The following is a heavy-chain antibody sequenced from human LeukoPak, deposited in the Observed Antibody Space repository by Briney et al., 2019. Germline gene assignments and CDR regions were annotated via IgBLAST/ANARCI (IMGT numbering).Heavy chain of an antibody. CDR2: IYPGDSDT. D-gene: IGHD2-2*01. V-gene: IGHV5-51*01. CDR1: GYSFTSYW. J-gene: IGHJ3*02. Sequence: GESLKISCKGSGYSFTSYWIGWVRQMPGKGLEWMGIIYPGDSDTRYSPSFQGQVTISADKSISTAYLQWSSLKASDTAMYYCARPPPGCSSTSCSVGVYAFDIWGQGTMVTVSS. CDR3: ARPPPGCSSTSCSVGVYAFDI.